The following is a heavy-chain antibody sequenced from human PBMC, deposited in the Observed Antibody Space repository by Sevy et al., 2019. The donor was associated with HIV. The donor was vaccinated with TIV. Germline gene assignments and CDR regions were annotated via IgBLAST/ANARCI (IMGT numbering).Heavy chain of an antibody. CDR3: ARVAVEYCTDDCYHRFDY. D-gene: IGHD2-21*02. J-gene: IGHJ4*02. Sequence: GGSLWLSCAASGFTFTLYAIHWVRQAPGKGLEWVALISYSGTNKYYADSVKGRFTISRDDSKNTAYLQMNNLRTDDTAVYYCARVAVEYCTDDCYHRFDYWGQGTQVTVSS. CDR1: GFTFTLYA. CDR2: ISYSGTNK. V-gene: IGHV3-30-3*01.